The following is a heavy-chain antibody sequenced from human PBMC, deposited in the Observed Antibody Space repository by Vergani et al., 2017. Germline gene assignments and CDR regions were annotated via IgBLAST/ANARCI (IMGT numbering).Heavy chain of an antibody. J-gene: IGHJ6*02. Sequence: VQLVESGGGLVQPGGSLRLSCAASGFTFSSYDINWVRQATGQGLEWMGRIIPIFGTANYAQKFQGRVRITADESTSTAYMELSSLRSEDTAVYYCASLSSPGYYYYYGMDVWGQGTTVTVSS. CDR2: IIPIFGTA. CDR3: ASLSSPGYYYYYGMDV. D-gene: IGHD3-10*01. CDR1: GFTFSSYD. V-gene: IGHV1-69*18.